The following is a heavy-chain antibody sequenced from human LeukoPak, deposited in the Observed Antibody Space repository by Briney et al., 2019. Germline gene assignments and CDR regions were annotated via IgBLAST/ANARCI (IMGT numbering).Heavy chain of an antibody. CDR1: GDSITSGNYY. J-gene: IGHJ3*02. D-gene: IGHD1-26*01. Sequence: SETLSPTCTVSGDSITSGNYYWSWIRQPPGKGLEWIGRIYTSGSTNYNSSLESRVTISIDTSKNQLSLKLSSVTVADTAMYYCARDALGIKSGARHDGFEIWGQGARVTVSS. CDR2: IYTSGST. CDR3: ARDALGIKSGARHDGFEI. V-gene: IGHV4-61*02.